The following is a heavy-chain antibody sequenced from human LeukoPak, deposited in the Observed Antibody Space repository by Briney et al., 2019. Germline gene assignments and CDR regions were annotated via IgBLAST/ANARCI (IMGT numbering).Heavy chain of an antibody. J-gene: IGHJ4*02. D-gene: IGHD3-3*01. Sequence: PSETLSLTCTVSGYSISSGYHYGWIRQPPGKGLEWIGSVHQSGSTYYNPSLKSRVTISIDNSKNQFSLKLTSVTAADTAVYYCGSQREWSLTEHHFDYWGQGTLVSVSS. CDR3: GSQREWSLTEHHFDY. CDR2: VHQSGST. V-gene: IGHV4-38-2*02. CDR1: GYSISSGYH.